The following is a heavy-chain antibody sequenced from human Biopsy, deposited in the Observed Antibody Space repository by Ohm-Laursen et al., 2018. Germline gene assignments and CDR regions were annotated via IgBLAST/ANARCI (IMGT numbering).Heavy chain of an antibody. Sequence: GESLKISCKASGYSFSTYDVNWVRQARGQGLEWMGWMIPSSGKTGYAQRFQGRVTLTMNTSISTAYMELSGPRSEDTAVYFCARGYSRRVSIFEASIYWFDTWGQGTLVTVSS. CDR3: ARGYSRRVSIFEASIYWFDT. CDR2: MIPSSGKT. CDR1: GYSFSTYD. V-gene: IGHV1-8*01. D-gene: IGHD6-6*01. J-gene: IGHJ5*02.